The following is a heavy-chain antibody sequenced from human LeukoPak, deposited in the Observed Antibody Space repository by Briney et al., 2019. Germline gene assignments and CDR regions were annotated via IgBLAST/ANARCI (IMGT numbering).Heavy chain of an antibody. CDR3: ARKGVAAGLDY. CDR2: IYYSGTT. CDR1: GGSISSYY. V-gene: IGHV4-59*01. J-gene: IGHJ4*02. Sequence: SETLSLTCTVSGGSISSYYWSWIRQPPGKGLEWIGFIYYSGTTYYNPSLESRVAISLDTSKNQFSLRLSSVTAADTAVYYCARKGVAAGLDYWGQGTLVTVSS. D-gene: IGHD6-13*01.